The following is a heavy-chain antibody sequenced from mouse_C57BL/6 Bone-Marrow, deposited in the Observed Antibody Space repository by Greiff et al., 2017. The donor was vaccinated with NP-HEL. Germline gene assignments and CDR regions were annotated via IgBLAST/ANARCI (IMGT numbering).Heavy chain of an antibody. CDR2: IHPNSGST. CDR1: GYTFTSYW. Sequence: VQLHQPGAELVKPGASVKLSCKASGYTFTSYWMHWVKQRPGQGLEWIGMIHPNSGSTNYNEKFKSKATLTVDKSSSTAYMQLSSLTSEDSAVYYCARGTMVTTVDYWGQGTTLTVSS. V-gene: IGHV1-64*01. CDR3: ARGTMVTTVDY. J-gene: IGHJ2*01. D-gene: IGHD2-2*01.